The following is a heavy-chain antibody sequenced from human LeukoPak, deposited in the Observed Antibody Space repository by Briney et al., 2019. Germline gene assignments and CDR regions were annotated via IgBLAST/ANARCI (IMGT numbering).Heavy chain of an antibody. Sequence: PSETLSLTCTVSGGSISNYYWSWIRQPPGKGLEWIGYIYDSGSTNYNPPLKSRVTISVDTPRDQFSLKLSSVTAANTAVYYCARHVRFVGIDYWGQGTLVTASS. J-gene: IGHJ4*02. CDR3: ARHVRFVGIDY. CDR1: GGSISNYY. V-gene: IGHV4-59*08. CDR2: IYDSGST. D-gene: IGHD3-10*02.